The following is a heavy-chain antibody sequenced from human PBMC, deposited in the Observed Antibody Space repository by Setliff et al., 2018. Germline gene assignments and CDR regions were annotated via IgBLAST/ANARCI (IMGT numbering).Heavy chain of an antibody. D-gene: IGHD1-26*01. CDR3: ARGREATLLPLYYYMDV. Sequence: ASVKVSCKASGYSFAKYALHWVRQAPGQRLEWMGWINAGNGNTKCSQNFQGRVTITRDTSASTAYVELSSLRSEDTAVYYCARGREATLLPLYYYMDVWGKGTTVTVSS. J-gene: IGHJ6*03. V-gene: IGHV1-3*01. CDR2: INAGNGNT. CDR1: GYSFAKYA.